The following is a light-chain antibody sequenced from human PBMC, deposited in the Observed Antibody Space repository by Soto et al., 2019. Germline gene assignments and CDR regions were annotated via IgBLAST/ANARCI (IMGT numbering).Light chain of an antibody. CDR2: EAS. J-gene: IGKJ2*01. CDR1: RSISSW. Sequence: DIPMTQSPSTLSASVGDRVTITCRASRSISSWLAWYQQKPGAAPKLLIYEASTLESGVPSRFSGSRSRTEFTLTVSSLQPDDFATYYCQQYNDSFPFTFGQGTKLEI. V-gene: IGKV1-5*03. CDR3: QQYNDSFPFT.